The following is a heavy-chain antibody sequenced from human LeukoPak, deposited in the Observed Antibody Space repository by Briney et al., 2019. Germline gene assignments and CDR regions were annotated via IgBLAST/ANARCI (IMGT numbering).Heavy chain of an antibody. J-gene: IGHJ6*04. D-gene: IGHD2-15*01. V-gene: IGHV1-18*04. CDR3: ARDELGLGYCSGGSCYGMDV. CDR1: GYTFTSYG. Sequence: GASVKVSCKASGYTFTSYGISWVRQAPGQGLEWMGWISAYNGNTNYAQKLQGRVTITADESTSTAYMELSSLRSEDTAVYYCARDELGLGYCSGGSCYGMDVWGKGTTVTVSS. CDR2: ISAYNGNT.